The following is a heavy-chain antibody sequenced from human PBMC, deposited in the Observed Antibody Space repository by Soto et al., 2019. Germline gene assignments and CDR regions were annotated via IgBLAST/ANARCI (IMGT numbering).Heavy chain of an antibody. CDR1: GYTFTSYG. D-gene: IGHD1-26*01. CDR3: ARARFAANSIVGATIAEYFQH. Sequence: QVQLVQSGAEVKKPGASVKVSCNAAGYTFTSYGISWVRQAPGQGLEWMGGISAYNGNTNYAQKLQGRVTMTTDTATSTAYMELRSLRSDDTAVYYCARARFAANSIVGATIAEYFQHWGQGTLVTVSS. CDR2: ISAYNGNT. J-gene: IGHJ1*01. V-gene: IGHV1-18*04.